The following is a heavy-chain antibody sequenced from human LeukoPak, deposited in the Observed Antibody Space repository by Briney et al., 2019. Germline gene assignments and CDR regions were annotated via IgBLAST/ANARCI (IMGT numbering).Heavy chain of an antibody. CDR3: KSGGAAPGNFDY. V-gene: IGHV3-30-3*01. J-gene: IGHJ4*02. CDR2: ISYDGSNK. D-gene: IGHD6-13*01. CDR1: GFTFSSYA. Sequence: GGSLRLSCAASGFTFSSYAMHWVRQAPGKGLEWVAVISYDGSNKYYADSVKGRFTISRDNSKNTLYLQMNSLGVEDTAVYYCKSGGAAPGNFDYWGQGALVTVSS.